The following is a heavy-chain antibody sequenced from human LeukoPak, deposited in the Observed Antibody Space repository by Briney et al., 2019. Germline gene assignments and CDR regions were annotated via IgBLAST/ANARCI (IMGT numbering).Heavy chain of an antibody. CDR1: GGSISSSSYY. Sequence: PSETLSLTCTVSGGSISSSSYYSGWIRHPPGKGLEWIGSIYYIGSTSYNTSLKSRVTISVETSNNQFSLKLSSVTAADTAVYYCARLNSYGPPLFDYWGQGTLVTVSS. CDR2: IYYIGST. J-gene: IGHJ4*02. V-gene: IGHV4-39*01. CDR3: ARLNSYGPPLFDY. D-gene: IGHD5-18*01.